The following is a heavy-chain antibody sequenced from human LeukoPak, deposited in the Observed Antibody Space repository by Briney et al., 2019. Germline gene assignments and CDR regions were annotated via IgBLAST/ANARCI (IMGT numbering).Heavy chain of an antibody. Sequence: SVTVSCKASGGTFSSYAISWVRQAPGQGLEWMGGIIPIFGTANYAQKFQGRVTITADESTSTAYMELSSLRSEDTAIYYCAREHTTSSSYYGTDVWGQGTTVTVSS. CDR3: AREHTTSSSYYGTDV. CDR1: GGTFSSYA. V-gene: IGHV1-69*13. J-gene: IGHJ6*02. D-gene: IGHD1-14*01. CDR2: IIPIFGTA.